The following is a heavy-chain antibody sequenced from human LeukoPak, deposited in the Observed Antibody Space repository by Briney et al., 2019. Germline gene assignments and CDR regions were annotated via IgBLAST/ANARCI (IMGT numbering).Heavy chain of an antibody. CDR1: GYTFTSYD. D-gene: IGHD3-3*01. J-gene: IGHJ6*02. CDR3: ARLVSGLAIFGVVTQNYGMDV. Sequence: SVNVSCKASGYTFTSYDINWVRQAPGQGLEWMGGIIPIFGTANYAQKFQGRVTITADESTSTAYMELSSLRSEDTAVYYCARLVSGLAIFGVVTQNYGMDVWGQGTTVTVSS. V-gene: IGHV1-69*13. CDR2: IIPIFGTA.